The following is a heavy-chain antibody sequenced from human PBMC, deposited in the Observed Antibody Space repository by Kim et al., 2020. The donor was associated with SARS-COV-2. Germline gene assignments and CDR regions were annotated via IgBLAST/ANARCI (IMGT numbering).Heavy chain of an antibody. J-gene: IGHJ6*02. CDR3: ARDQRGRLAWDYYYYGMDV. V-gene: IGHV3-11*05. Sequence: GRFTISRDNAKNSLYLQMNSLRAEDTAVYYCARDQRGRLAWDYYYYGMDVWGQGTTVTVSS. D-gene: IGHD1-26*01.